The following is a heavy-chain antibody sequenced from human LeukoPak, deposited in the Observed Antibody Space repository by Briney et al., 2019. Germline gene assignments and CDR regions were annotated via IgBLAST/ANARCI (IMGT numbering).Heavy chain of an antibody. CDR2: MYYSGDT. Sequence: SETLSLTCTVSGGSISSSSHYWGWIRQPPGKGLEWIGSMYYSGDTYYSPSLKSRVTISEDTSKNQLSLKLSSVTAADTAVYYCAQAARYSDAWSYYFDYWGQGTLVTVSA. J-gene: IGHJ4*02. D-gene: IGHD6-19*01. CDR1: GGSISSSSHY. V-gene: IGHV4-39*01. CDR3: AQAARYSDAWSYYFDY.